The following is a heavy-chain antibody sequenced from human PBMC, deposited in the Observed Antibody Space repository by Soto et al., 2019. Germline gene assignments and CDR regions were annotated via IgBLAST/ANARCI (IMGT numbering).Heavy chain of an antibody. CDR3: ARALSGVGIECQ. CDR1: GFTFSSYT. V-gene: IGHV3-30*04. CDR2: ISGDERDK. D-gene: IGHD3-10*01. J-gene: IGHJ4*02. Sequence: GGSLRLSCATSGFTFSSYTMHWVRQAPGEGLDWVAVISGDERDKRYAGSVQGRFTISRDNSKNTLYLQMNSLRTEDTATYYCARALSGVGIECQWGQGTLVIVSS.